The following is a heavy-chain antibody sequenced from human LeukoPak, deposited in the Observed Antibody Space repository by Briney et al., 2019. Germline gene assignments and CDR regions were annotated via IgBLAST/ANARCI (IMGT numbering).Heavy chain of an antibody. CDR3: ARDAGTSPGSSSYFDY. J-gene: IGHJ4*02. Sequence: ASVKVSCKASGYTFTSYYMHWVRQAPGQGLEWMGWINPNSGGTNYAQKFQGRVTMTRDTSISTAYMELSRLRSDDTAVYYCARDAGTSPGSSSYFDYWGQGTLVTVSS. CDR2: INPNSGGT. D-gene: IGHD1-1*01. CDR1: GYTFTSYY. V-gene: IGHV1-2*02.